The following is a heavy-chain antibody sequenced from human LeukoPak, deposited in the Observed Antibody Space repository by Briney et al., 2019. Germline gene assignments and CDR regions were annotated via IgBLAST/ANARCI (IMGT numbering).Heavy chain of an antibody. V-gene: IGHV3-74*01. CDR3: ASRESTYYDFWSGKPDFDY. D-gene: IGHD3-3*01. Sequence: GGSLRLSCAASGFTFSAYWMHWVRQAPGKGLVWVSRINTDGSSPTYAASVKGRFTISRDNAKNTLYLQMNSLRAEDTAVYYCASRESTYYDFWSGKPDFDYWGQGTLVTVSS. CDR2: INTDGSSP. J-gene: IGHJ4*02. CDR1: GFTFSAYW.